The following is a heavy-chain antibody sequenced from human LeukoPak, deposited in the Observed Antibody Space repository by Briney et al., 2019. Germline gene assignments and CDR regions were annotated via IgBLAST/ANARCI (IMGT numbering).Heavy chain of an antibody. CDR1: GYTLSGYD. V-gene: IGHV1-2*02. CDR3: ARSRDDAFDI. Sequence: ASVKASCKASGYTLSGYDMHWVRQAPGQGLEWMGWINPNSGGTDSAQKFQDRVTMARDTSIPTAYMELSRLISDDTAVYYCARSRDDAFDIWGQGTMVTVSS. J-gene: IGHJ3*02. CDR2: INPNSGGT.